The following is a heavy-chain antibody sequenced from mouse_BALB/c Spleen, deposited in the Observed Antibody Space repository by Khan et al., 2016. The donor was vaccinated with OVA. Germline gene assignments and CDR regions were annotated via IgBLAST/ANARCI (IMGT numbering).Heavy chain of an antibody. D-gene: IGHD1-1*01. J-gene: IGHJ4*01. CDR3: ARYASIPYYAMDD. CDR2: IHPYNDGT. V-gene: IGHV1S136*01. CDR1: GYTFTNYV. Sequence: VQLQESGPELVKPGASVKMSCKASGYTFTNYVIHWVKQKPGQGLEWIGYIHPYNDGTIYNEKFKGKATLTSDQSSSTAYMELSSLTSDASAVYYWARYASIPYYAMDDWGHGTSVTVSS.